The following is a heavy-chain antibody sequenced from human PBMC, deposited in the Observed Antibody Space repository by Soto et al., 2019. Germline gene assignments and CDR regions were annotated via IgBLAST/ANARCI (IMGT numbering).Heavy chain of an antibody. Sequence: EVQLLESGGGLVQPGGSLRLSCAASGFTFSSYAMSWVRQAPGKGLEWVSAISGSGGSTYYADSVKGRFTISRDNXKNTRYLQMNSLRAEDTAVYYCAKDLRGVPNAFDIWGQGTMVTVSS. V-gene: IGHV3-23*01. CDR3: AKDLRGVPNAFDI. CDR2: ISGSGGST. CDR1: GFTFSSYA. D-gene: IGHD2-8*01. J-gene: IGHJ3*02.